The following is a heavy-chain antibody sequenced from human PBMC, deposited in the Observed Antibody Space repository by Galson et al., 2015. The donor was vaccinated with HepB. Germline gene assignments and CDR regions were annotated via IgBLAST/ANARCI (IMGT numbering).Heavy chain of an antibody. V-gene: IGHV1-18*01. CDR2: VSGYDGSA. CDR3: ARDSRLELQLNDYYSYGMDV. Sequence: SVKVSCKASGYDFNKYGLSWVRQAPGQGLEWMGWVSGYDGSANYAPKFQGRVTMTTGASTGTAFMEMRSLRSDDTAVYYCARDSRLELQLNDYYSYGMDVWGQGTGVVVS. D-gene: IGHD1-7*01. CDR1: GYDFNKYG. J-gene: IGHJ6*02.